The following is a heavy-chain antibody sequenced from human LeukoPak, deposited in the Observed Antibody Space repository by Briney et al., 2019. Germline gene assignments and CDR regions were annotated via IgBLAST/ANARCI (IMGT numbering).Heavy chain of an antibody. D-gene: IGHD1-1*01. Sequence: PGGSLRLSCSASGFSFTSYAMNWVRQAPGKGLEWVSSITTGSSYIYYADSVRGRFSVSRDNAKNSLYLEMNSLRAEDTAVYYCARVEATTARSYYYYDMDVWGKGTTVTVSS. CDR3: ARVEATTARSYYYYDMDV. CDR2: ITTGSSYI. V-gene: IGHV3-21*06. J-gene: IGHJ6*03. CDR1: GFSFTSYA.